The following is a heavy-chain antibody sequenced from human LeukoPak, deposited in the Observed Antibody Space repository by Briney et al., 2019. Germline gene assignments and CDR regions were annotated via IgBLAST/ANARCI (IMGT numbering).Heavy chain of an antibody. CDR1: GYTFTGYF. CDR2: INPHNGGT. V-gene: IGHV1-2*02. Sequence: APVKVSCKTSGYTFTGYFIHWVRQAPGQGLEWMGWINPHNGGTNSAQKFQGRLTMTRDTSIITAYMELSRLRSDDTAVYYCARAPPRGSLNWFDPWGQGTLVTVSS. CDR3: ARAPPRGSLNWFDP. J-gene: IGHJ5*02. D-gene: IGHD1-26*01.